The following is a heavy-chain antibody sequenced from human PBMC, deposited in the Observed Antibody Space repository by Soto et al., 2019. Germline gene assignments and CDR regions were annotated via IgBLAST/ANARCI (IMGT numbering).Heavy chain of an antibody. CDR1: GYTFTGYY. D-gene: IGHD3-3*01. V-gene: IGHV1-2*04. J-gene: IGHJ4*02. CDR3: ARSTVLRFLEWLSFDY. Sequence: ASVKVSCKASGYTFTGYYMHWVRQAPGQGLEWMGWINPNSGGTNYAQKFQGWVTMTRDTSISTAYMELSRLRSDDTAVYCCARSTVLRFLEWLSFDYWGQGTLVTVSS. CDR2: INPNSGGT.